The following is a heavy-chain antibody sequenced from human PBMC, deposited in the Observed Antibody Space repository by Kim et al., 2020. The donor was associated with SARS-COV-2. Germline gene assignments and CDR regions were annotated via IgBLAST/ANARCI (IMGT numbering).Heavy chain of an antibody. D-gene: IGHD5-12*01. J-gene: IGHJ4*02. Sequence: NGSPNSNPSLRSRATISLDASKNQFSLKLSAVTAADTAVYYCATLGGGFWGQGTLITVSS. CDR2: NGSP. V-gene: IGHV4-59*03. CDR3: ATLGGGF.